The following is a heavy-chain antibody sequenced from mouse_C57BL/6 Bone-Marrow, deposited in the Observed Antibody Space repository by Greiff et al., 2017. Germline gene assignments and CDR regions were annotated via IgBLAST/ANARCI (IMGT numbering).Heavy chain of an antibody. V-gene: IGHV5-2*01. Sequence: DVMLVESGGGLVQPGESLQLSCESNEYEFPSHDMSWVRKTPEKRLELVAAINSDGGSTYYPDTMERRFIISRDNTKKTLYLQMSSLRSEDTALYYGARHSNSNDGGYFDVWGTGTTVTVSS. D-gene: IGHD2-12*01. J-gene: IGHJ1*03. CDR2: INSDGGST. CDR3: ARHSNSNDGGYFDV. CDR1: EYEFPSHD.